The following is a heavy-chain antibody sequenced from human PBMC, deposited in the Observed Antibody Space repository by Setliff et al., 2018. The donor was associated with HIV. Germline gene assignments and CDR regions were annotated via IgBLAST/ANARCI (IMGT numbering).Heavy chain of an antibody. CDR3: VRHVGKFCSDVSCYGVGWFDH. J-gene: IGHJ5*02. V-gene: IGHV4-38-2*02. Sequence: PSETLSLTCSVSGYFIRSGYYWGWIRQTPGKGLEWLGSIYHRGSTYYKPSLKSRVSISVDTSKNRFSLGLRSVSAADTAVYYCVRHVGKFCSDVSCYGVGWFDHWGQGALVTVSS. CDR2: IYHRGST. D-gene: IGHD2-15*01. CDR1: GYFIRSGYY.